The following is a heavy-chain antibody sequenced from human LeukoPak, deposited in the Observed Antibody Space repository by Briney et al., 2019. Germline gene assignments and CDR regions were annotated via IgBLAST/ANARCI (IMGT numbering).Heavy chain of an antibody. CDR2: ISAYNGNT. Sequence: ASVKVSCKASGYTFTSYGISWVRQAPGQGLEWMGWISAYNGNTNYAQKLQSRVTMTTDTSTSTAYMELRSLRSDDTAVYYCARVTKYCSSTSCYYYYYYMDVWGKGTTVTVSS. D-gene: IGHD2-2*01. V-gene: IGHV1-18*01. CDR1: GYTFTSYG. CDR3: ARVTKYCSSTSCYYYYYYMDV. J-gene: IGHJ6*03.